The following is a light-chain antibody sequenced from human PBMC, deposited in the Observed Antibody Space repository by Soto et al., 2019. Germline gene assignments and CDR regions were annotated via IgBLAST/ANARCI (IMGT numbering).Light chain of an antibody. CDR1: SSNIGAGYD. Sequence: QSVLTQPPSVSGAPGQRVTISCTGSSSNIGAGYDVNWYQQLPGAAPKLLIFGNSNRPSGVPDRFSGSKSGTSASLAITGLQAEDEADYYCQSYDSSLGGSYVFGTGTKLTVL. J-gene: IGLJ1*01. V-gene: IGLV1-40*01. CDR3: QSYDSSLGGSYV. CDR2: GNS.